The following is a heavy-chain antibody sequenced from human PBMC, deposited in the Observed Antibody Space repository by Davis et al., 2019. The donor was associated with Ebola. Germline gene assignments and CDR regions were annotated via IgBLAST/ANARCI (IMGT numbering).Heavy chain of an antibody. CDR1: GFTFGDYA. CDR3: ARGPIWGDLDY. CDR2: INHSGST. Sequence: ESLKISCTASGFTFGDYAMSWFRQAPGKGLEWIGEINHSGSTNYNPSLKSRVTISVDTSKNQFSLKLSSVTAADTAVYYCARGPIWGDLDYWGQGTLVTVSS. V-gene: IGHV4-34*01. D-gene: IGHD3-16*01. J-gene: IGHJ4*02.